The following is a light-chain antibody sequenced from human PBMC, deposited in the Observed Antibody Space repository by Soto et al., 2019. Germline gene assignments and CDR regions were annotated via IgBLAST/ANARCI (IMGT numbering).Light chain of an antibody. CDR1: QSVSSSY. CDR2: DAS. V-gene: IGKV3-20*01. J-gene: IGKJ2*01. Sequence: EIVLTQSPGTLSLSPGERATLSCRASQSVSSSYLAWYQQKPGQAPRPLTYDASSRATGIPDRFSGSGSGTVFTLTISRLEPEDFAVYYCQQYGSSSYTFGQGTKLEIK. CDR3: QQYGSSSYT.